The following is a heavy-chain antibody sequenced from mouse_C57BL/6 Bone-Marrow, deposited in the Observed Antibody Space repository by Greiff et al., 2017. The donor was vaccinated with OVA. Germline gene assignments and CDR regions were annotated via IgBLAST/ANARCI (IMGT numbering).Heavy chain of an antibody. CDR3: AIHENRDYGNYVWYFDV. Sequence: QVQLQQSGAELVKPGASVKLSCKASGYTFTEYTIHWVKQRSGQGLEWIGWFYPGSGSIKYNEKFKDKATLTADKSSSTVYMELSRLTSEDSAVYFCAIHENRDYGNYVWYFDVWGTGTTVTVSS. CDR1: GYTFTEYT. CDR2: FYPGSGSI. V-gene: IGHV1-62-2*01. D-gene: IGHD2-1*01. J-gene: IGHJ1*03.